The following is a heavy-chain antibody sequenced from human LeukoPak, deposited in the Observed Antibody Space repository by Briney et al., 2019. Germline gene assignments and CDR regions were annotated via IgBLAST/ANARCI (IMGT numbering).Heavy chain of an antibody. CDR1: GGSISTSYW. D-gene: IGHD2-2*01. CDR3: ARGYCSSTSCSNRHYFDY. Sequence: PSETLSLTCGVSGGSISTSYWWSWVRQPPGKGLQWIGEIYHSGSTNYNPSLKSRVTISVDTSKNQFSLKLSSVTAADTAVYYCARGYCSSTSCSNRHYFDYWGQGALVTVSS. V-gene: IGHV4-4*02. CDR2: IYHSGST. J-gene: IGHJ4*02.